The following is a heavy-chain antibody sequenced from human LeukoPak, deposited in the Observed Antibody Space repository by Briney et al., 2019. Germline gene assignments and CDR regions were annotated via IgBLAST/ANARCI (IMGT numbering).Heavy chain of an antibody. CDR2: IYYSGST. V-gene: IGHV4-61*01. Sequence: SETLSLTCTVSGGSVSSGSYYWSWIRQPPGKGLEWIGYIYYSGSTNYNPSLKSRVTISVDTSKNQFSLKLSSVTAAHTAVYYCARDRVVVVPAAMRRGYYFDYWGQGTLVTVSS. D-gene: IGHD2-2*01. J-gene: IGHJ4*02. CDR3: ARDRVVVVPAAMRRGYYFDY. CDR1: GGSVSSGSYY.